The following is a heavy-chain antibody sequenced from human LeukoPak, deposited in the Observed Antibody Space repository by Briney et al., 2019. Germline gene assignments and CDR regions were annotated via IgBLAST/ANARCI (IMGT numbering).Heavy chain of an antibody. V-gene: IGHV3-30*02. D-gene: IGHD3-22*01. J-gene: IGHJ4*02. CDR1: GFTLICGG. CDR3: AKDGDDSIDY. Sequence: PGGSLRLSCAASGFTLICGGMNWVRQAPGKGLEWVAFIRYDGSTKYYTDSVKGRFTISRDNSRDTLYLQMNSLRAEDTAVYYCAKDGDDSIDYWGQGTLVTVSS. CDR2: IRYDGSTK.